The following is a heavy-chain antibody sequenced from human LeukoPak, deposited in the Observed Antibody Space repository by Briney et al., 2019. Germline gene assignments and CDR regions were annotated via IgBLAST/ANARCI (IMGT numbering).Heavy chain of an antibody. Sequence: GGSLRLSCAASGFTFSSYAMHWVRQAPGKGLEWVAVISYDGSNKYYADSVKGRFTISRDNSKNTLYLQMNSLRAEDTAVYYCAKAFYGDHGNWFDPWGQGTLVTVSS. CDR1: GFTFSSYA. D-gene: IGHD4-17*01. CDR2: ISYDGSNK. CDR3: AKAFYGDHGNWFDP. J-gene: IGHJ5*02. V-gene: IGHV3-30*04.